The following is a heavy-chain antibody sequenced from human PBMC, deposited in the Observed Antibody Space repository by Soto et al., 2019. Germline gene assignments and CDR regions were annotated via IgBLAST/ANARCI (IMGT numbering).Heavy chain of an antibody. Sequence: ASVKVSCKASCYTFTSYGISWVRQAPGQGLEWMGWINPNSGGTNYAQKFQGRFTMTRDTSISTAYMELSRLRSDDTAVYYCARVVKTHYYYYGMDVWGQGTTVTVSS. CDR3: ARVVKTHYYYYGMDV. CDR2: INPNSGGT. J-gene: IGHJ6*02. V-gene: IGHV1-2*02. CDR1: CYTFTSYG.